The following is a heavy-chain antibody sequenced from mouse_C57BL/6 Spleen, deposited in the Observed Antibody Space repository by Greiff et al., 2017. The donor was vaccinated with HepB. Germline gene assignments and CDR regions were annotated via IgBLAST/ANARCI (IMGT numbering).Heavy chain of an antibody. CDR2: ISSGGSYT. Sequence: EVQGVESGGDLVKPGGSLKLSCAASGFTFSSYGMSWVRQTPDKRLEWVATISSGGSYTYYPDSVKGRFTISRDNAKNTLYLQMSSLKSEDTAMYYCARLYDYDGYFDYWGQGTTLTVSS. D-gene: IGHD2-4*01. CDR1: GFTFSSYG. CDR3: ARLYDYDGYFDY. V-gene: IGHV5-6*01. J-gene: IGHJ2*01.